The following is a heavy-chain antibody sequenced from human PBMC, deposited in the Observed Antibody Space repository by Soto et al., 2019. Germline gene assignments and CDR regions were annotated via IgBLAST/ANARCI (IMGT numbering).Heavy chain of an antibody. CDR3: ARAGGRDLFAY. CDR1: GYTFTSYD. Sequence: ASVKVSCKTSGYTFTSYDINWVRQATGQWLEWMGWMNPNSGNTGYAQNFQGRVTMTRDTSTSTAYMELSSLGSEDTAVYYCARAGGRDLFAYWGQGTQVTVSS. V-gene: IGHV1-8*01. J-gene: IGHJ4*02. D-gene: IGHD2-15*01. CDR2: MNPNSGNT.